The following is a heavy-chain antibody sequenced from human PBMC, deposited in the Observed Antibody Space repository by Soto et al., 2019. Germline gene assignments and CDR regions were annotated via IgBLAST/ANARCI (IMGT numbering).Heavy chain of an antibody. CDR3: AADLLGYYDFWSGYYYVNGMDV. D-gene: IGHD3-3*01. J-gene: IGHJ6*02. V-gene: IGHV1-58*01. Sequence: GASVKVSCKASGFTFTSSAVQWVRQARGQRLEWIGWIVVGSGNTNYAQKFQEGVTITRDMSTSTAYMELSSLRSEDTAVYYCAADLLGYYDFWSGYYYVNGMDVWGQGTTVTVSS. CDR1: GFTFTSSA. CDR2: IVVGSGNT.